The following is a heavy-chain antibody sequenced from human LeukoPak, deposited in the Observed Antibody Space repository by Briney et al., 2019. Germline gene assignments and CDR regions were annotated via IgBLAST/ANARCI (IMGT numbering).Heavy chain of an antibody. V-gene: IGHV3-7*01. CDR3: ARDKCSGGSCYSRGGYFDY. J-gene: IGHJ4*02. D-gene: IGHD2-15*01. Sequence: GGSLRLSCAPSGFTFSSYWMSWVRQAPGKGLEWVANIKQDGSEKYYVDSVKGRFTISRDNAKNSLYLQMNSLRAEDTAVYYCARDKCSGGSCYSRGGYFDYWGQGTLVTVSS. CDR2: IKQDGSEK. CDR1: GFTFSSYW.